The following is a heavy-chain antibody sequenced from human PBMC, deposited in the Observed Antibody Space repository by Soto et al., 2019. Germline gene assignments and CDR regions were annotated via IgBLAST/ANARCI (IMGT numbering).Heavy chain of an antibody. J-gene: IGHJ4*02. D-gene: IGHD6-6*01. CDR3: ARDEARPLGY. V-gene: IGHV3-7*01. Sequence: PGGSLRLSCAASGSTFSSYWMSWVRQAPGKGLEWVANIKPDGSEKYYVDSVRGRFTISRDNVENSLNLQMNSLRAEDAALYYCARDEARPLGYWGQGTLVTV. CDR1: GSTFSSYW. CDR2: IKPDGSEK.